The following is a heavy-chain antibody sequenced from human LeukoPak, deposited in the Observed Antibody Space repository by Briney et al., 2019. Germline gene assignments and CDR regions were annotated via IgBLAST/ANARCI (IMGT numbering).Heavy chain of an antibody. CDR2: INAGNGNT. D-gene: IGHD2-21*01. CDR3: ARVEVLWSEPTPPDY. V-gene: IGHV1-3*01. J-gene: IGHJ4*02. CDR1: GYTFPSYA. Sequence: ASVKVSCKASGYTFPSYAMHWVRQAPGKRLAWMRWINAGNGNTKYSQKFQGRVTITRDTSASTAYMELSSLRSEDTAVYYCARVEVLWSEPTPPDYWGQGTLVTVSS.